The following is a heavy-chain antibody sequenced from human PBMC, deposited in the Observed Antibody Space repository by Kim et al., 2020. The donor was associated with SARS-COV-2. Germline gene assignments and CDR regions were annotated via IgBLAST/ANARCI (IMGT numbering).Heavy chain of an antibody. Sequence: QGRVTITADESTSTAYMELSSLRSEDTAVYYCARGISPDYYGSGSNAFDIWGQGTMVTVSS. CDR3: ARGISPDYYGSGSNAFDI. D-gene: IGHD3-10*01. J-gene: IGHJ3*02. V-gene: IGHV1-69*01.